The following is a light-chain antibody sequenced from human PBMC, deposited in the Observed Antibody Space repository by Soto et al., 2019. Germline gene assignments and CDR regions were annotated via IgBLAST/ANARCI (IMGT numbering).Light chain of an antibody. CDR2: DVS. CDR3: NSYTTSNTRQIV. V-gene: IGLV2-14*03. J-gene: IGLJ1*01. Sequence: QSVLTQPVSVSGSPGQSITISCTGTSGDVGGYNYVSWYQQHPGKAPKLMIYDVSNRPSGVSNRFSGSRSGNTASLTISGLQAEDEADYYCNSYTTSNTRQIVFGTGTKVTVL. CDR1: SGDVGGYNY.